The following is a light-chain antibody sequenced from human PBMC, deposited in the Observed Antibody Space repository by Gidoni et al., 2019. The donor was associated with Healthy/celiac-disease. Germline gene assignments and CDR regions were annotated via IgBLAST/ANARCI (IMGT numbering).Light chain of an antibody. J-gene: IGKJ1*01. Sequence: PQSPPSLPVTPGEPASISCRSSQSLLHSNGYNYLDWYLQKPGQSPQLLIYLGSNRASGVPDRFSGSGSGTDFTLKISRVEAEDVGVYYCMQALQTPRTFGQGTKVEIK. CDR3: MQALQTPRT. CDR2: LGS. CDR1: QSLLHSNGYNY. V-gene: IGKV2-28*01.